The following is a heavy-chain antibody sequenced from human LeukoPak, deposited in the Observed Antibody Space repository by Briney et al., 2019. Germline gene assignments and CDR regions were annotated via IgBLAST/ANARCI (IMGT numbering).Heavy chain of an antibody. CDR3: AKDQTRWFGEPTPLWYFDL. D-gene: IGHD3-10*01. J-gene: IGHJ2*01. V-gene: IGHV3-23*01. CDR1: GFTFSSYA. Sequence: PGESLRLSCAASGFTFSSYAMSWVRQAPGKGLEWVSAISGSGGSTYYADSVKGRFTISRDNSKNTLYLQMNSLRAEDTAVYYCAKDQTRWFGEPTPLWYFDLWGRGTLVTVSS. CDR2: ISGSGGST.